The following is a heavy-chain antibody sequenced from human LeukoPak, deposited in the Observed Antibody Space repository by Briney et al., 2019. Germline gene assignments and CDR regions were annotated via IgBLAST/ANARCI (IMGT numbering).Heavy chain of an antibody. D-gene: IGHD2-15*01. CDR3: ASEGRSLQNWFDP. J-gene: IGHJ5*02. CDR2: IIPIFGTA. CDR1: GGTFSSYA. V-gene: IGHV1-69*05. Sequence: ASVKVSCKASGGTFSSYAISWVRQAPGQGLEWMGGIIPIFGTANCAQKFQGRVTITTDESTSTAYMELSSLRSEDTAVYYCASEGRSLQNWFDPWGQGTLVTVSS.